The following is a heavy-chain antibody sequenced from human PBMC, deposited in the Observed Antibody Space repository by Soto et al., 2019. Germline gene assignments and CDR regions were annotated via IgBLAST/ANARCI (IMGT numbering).Heavy chain of an antibody. Sequence: QVQLVESGGGVVQPGMSLRLSCAASGFIFNEYGMHWVRQAPGKGLEWVAVIWYDGSNKYYADSVKGRFTISRDNSKNTMSLQMNNLRAEDTAVYYCARWGCSGTNCNLNQRSYDLWGQGTLDTVSS. CDR1: GFIFNEYG. CDR3: ARWGCSGTNCNLNQRSYDL. V-gene: IGHV3-33*03. D-gene: IGHD2-15*01. CDR2: IWYDGSNK. J-gene: IGHJ4*02.